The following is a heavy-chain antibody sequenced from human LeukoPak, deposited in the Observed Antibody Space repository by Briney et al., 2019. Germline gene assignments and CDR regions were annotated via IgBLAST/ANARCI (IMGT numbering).Heavy chain of an antibody. V-gene: IGHV3-48*01. D-gene: IGHD4-17*01. CDR1: GFTFSSYS. CDR3: ARGAYGAYYYMDV. CDR2: ISSSSSTI. Sequence: GESLRLSCAASGFTFSSYSMNWVRQAPGKGPEWVSYISSSSSTIYYADSVKGRFTISRDNAKNSLYLQMNSLRAEDTAVYYCARGAYGAYYYMDVWGKGTTVTVSS. J-gene: IGHJ6*03.